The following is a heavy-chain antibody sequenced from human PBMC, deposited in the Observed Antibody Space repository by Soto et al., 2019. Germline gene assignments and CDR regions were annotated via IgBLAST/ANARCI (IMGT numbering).Heavy chain of an antibody. Sequence: PGGSLRLSCAASGFTFSSYWMHWVRQAPGKGLVWVSRINSDGSSTFYADSVKGRFTISRDNSKNTLYLQMNSLRAEDTAVYYCARDPFYDFWSGYPRPNYYYMDVWGKGTTVTVSS. J-gene: IGHJ6*03. D-gene: IGHD3-3*01. CDR3: ARDPFYDFWSGYPRPNYYYMDV. CDR2: INSDGSST. CDR1: GFTFSSYW. V-gene: IGHV3-74*01.